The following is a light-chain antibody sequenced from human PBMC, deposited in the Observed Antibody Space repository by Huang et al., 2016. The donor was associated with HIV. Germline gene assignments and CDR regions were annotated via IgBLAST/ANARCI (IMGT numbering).Light chain of an antibody. CDR2: AAS. J-gene: IGKJ2*01. V-gene: IGKV1-39*01. CDR1: QTINTS. CDR3: QQSYSIPYT. Sequence: DIQMTQSPSSLSADVGDRVTITCRASQTINTSLNWYQQKPGTAPKHLIYAASTLQSGVPSRFRGSGSGTDFTLIINSLQLEDFATYYCQQSYSIPYTFGQGTNLEI.